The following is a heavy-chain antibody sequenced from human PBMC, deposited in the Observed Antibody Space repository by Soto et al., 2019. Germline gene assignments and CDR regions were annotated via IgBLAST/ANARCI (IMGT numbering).Heavy chain of an antibody. CDR3: ARGVDAGVDV. CDR2: MSPNSGAT. Sequence: QVQLVQSGAEVTKPGASVKVSCKASGYTFTSYDINWVRQATGQGLEWMGWMSPNSGATGYAQKFQGRVTMTRDTSISTAYMELGKLRSEDTAIYYCARGVDAGVDVWGQGSTVTVSS. CDR1: GYTFTSYD. V-gene: IGHV1-8*01. J-gene: IGHJ6*02. D-gene: IGHD1-1*01.